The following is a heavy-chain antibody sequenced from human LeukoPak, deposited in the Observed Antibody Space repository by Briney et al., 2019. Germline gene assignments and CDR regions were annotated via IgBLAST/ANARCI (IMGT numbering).Heavy chain of an antibody. V-gene: IGHV1-69*05. CDR2: IIPIFGTA. Sequence: SVKVSCKASGGTFSSYAISWVRQAPGQGLEWMGGIIPIFGTANYAQKFQGRVTITTDESTSTAYMELSSLRSEDTAGYYCARESGYCSSTSCFPKTNWFDPWGQGTLVTVSS. D-gene: IGHD2-2*03. CDR3: ARESGYCSSTSCFPKTNWFDP. CDR1: GGTFSSYA. J-gene: IGHJ5*02.